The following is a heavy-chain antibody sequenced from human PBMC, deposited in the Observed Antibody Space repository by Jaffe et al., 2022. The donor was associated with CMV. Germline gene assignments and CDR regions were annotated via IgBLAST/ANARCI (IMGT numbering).Heavy chain of an antibody. D-gene: IGHD6-6*01. CDR1: GFTFSSYW. Sequence: EVQLVESGGGLVQPGGSLRLSCAASGFTFSSYWMSWVRQAPGKGLEWVANIKQDGSEKYYVDSVKGRFTISRDNAKNSLYLQMNSLRAEDTAVYYCARESSDLALYYYYGMDVWGQGTTVTVSS. CDR2: IKQDGSEK. J-gene: IGHJ6*02. V-gene: IGHV3-7*01. CDR3: ARESSDLALYYYYGMDV.